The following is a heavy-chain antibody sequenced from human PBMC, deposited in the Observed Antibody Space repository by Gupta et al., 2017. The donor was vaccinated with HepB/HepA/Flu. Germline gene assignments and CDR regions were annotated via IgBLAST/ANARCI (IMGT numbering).Heavy chain of an antibody. CDR2: IWYDGSNK. CDR3: ARDRGGTIFGVVISYYYYGMDV. V-gene: IGHV3-33*01. Sequence: QVQLVESGGGVVQPGRSMRLSCAASGFTFSSYGLHWVRQAPGKGLEWVAVIWYDGSNKYYADSVKGRFTNSRDNSKNTLYLQMNSLRAEDTAVYYCARDRGGTIFGVVISYYYYGMDVWGQGTTVTVSS. CDR1: GFTFSSYG. J-gene: IGHJ6*02. D-gene: IGHD3-3*01.